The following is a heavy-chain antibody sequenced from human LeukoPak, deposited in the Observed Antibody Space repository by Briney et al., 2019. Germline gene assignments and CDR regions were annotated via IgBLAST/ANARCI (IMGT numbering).Heavy chain of an antibody. V-gene: IGHV3-7*03. Sequence: GGSLRLSCVGSGFTFSSYWMSWVRQAPGKGLEWVANINGDASHIYYVDSVKGRFTISRDNAKNSLDLRMNSLRAEDTAVYYCAKESKYYPWGQGTLVTVSS. D-gene: IGHD3-10*01. J-gene: IGHJ5*02. CDR2: INGDASHI. CDR3: AKESKYYP. CDR1: GFTFSSYW.